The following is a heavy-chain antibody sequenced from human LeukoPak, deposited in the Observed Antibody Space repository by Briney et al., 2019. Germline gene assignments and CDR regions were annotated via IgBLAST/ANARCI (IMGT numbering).Heavy chain of an antibody. Sequence: ASXKVSCKASGYTFTGYYMHWVRQAPGQGLEWMGWINPNSGGTNYAQKFQGRVTMTRDTSISTASMELSRLRSDDTAVYYCARDNVLMVYAAQHDYYYMDVWGKGTTVTVSS. CDR3: ARDNVLMVYAAQHDYYYMDV. V-gene: IGHV1-2*02. CDR1: GYTFTGYY. CDR2: INPNSGGT. J-gene: IGHJ6*03. D-gene: IGHD2-8*01.